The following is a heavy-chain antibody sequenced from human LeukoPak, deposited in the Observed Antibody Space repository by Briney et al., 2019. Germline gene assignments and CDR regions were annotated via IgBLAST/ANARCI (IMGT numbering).Heavy chain of an antibody. J-gene: IGHJ4*02. CDR2: IYTSGST. CDR3: AISGSYFGGYYFDY. Sequence: SETLSLTCTVSGGSISSYYWSWIRQPAGKGLEWIGRIYTSGSTNYNPSLKSRVTMSVDTSKNQFSLKLSSVTAADTAVYYCAISGSYFGGYYFDYGGQGTLVTVSS. D-gene: IGHD1-26*01. V-gene: IGHV4-4*07. CDR1: GGSISSYY.